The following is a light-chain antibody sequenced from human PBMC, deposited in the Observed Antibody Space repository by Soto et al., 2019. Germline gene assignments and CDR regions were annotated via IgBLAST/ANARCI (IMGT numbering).Light chain of an antibody. CDR3: QQRDSWPIT. Sequence: EIVLTQSPASLSLSPGERATLSCRASQSVDNYLVWYQQKPGQAPRLLIFGASNRATGIPPRFSGGGSGTDFTLTITSLAPDHFAAYYCQQRDSWPITFGQGTRLEI. CDR1: QSVDNY. CDR2: GAS. V-gene: IGKV3-11*01. J-gene: IGKJ5*01.